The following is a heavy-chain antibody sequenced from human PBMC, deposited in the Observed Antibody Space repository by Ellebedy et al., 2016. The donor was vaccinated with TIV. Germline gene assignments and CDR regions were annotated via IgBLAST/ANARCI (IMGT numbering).Heavy chain of an antibody. CDR1: GYTFTGYY. Sequence: ASVKVSCKASGYTFTGYYVHWVRQAPGHGLEWMGWINPDSGGTDYAQKFQGRVTMTRDTSISTAYMELSRLRSDDTAVYYCARGFPLSGYYVNDYWGQGTLVTVSS. CDR2: INPDSGGT. J-gene: IGHJ4*02. V-gene: IGHV1-2*02. CDR3: ARGFPLSGYYVNDY. D-gene: IGHD3-22*01.